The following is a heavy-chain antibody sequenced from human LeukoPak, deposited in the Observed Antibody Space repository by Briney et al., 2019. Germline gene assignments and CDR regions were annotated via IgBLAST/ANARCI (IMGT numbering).Heavy chain of an antibody. CDR3: ARGHYQLS. V-gene: IGHV3-7*01. D-gene: IGHD2-2*01. CDR1: GFTFSSYW. Sequence: GGSLRLSCAVPGFTFSSYWMSWVRQAPGKGLEWVASIKEEGSEKHYVDSVKGRFTISRDSAKNSLYLQMNSLRAEDTAVYYCARGHYQLSWGQGILVTVSS. CDR2: IKEEGSEK. J-gene: IGHJ5*02.